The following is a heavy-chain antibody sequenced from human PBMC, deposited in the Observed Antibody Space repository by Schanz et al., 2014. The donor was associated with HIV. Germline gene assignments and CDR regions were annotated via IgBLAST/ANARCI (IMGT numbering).Heavy chain of an antibody. CDR1: GFYFGRYA. CDR2: ISDSGGST. D-gene: IGHD3-16*01. CDR3: AKDEGGGYYYYGMDV. J-gene: IGHJ6*02. Sequence: EVHLLESGGGLAQPGGSLRLSCAASGFYFGRYAMTWVRQTPDKGLEWVSVISDSGGSTDYPDSVKGRFTISRDNSKNTLYLQMNSLRAEDTAVYYCAKDEGGGYYYYGMDVWGQGTTVTVSS. V-gene: IGHV3-23*01.